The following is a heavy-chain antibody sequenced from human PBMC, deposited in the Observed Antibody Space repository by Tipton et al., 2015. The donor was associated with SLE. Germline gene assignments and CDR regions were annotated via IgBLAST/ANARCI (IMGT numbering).Heavy chain of an antibody. Sequence: TLSLTCGVYGGSFSGYYWNWIRQPPGKGLEWIGEINHSGSTNYNPSLKSRVTISVDTSKNQFSLKLSSVTAADTAVYYCARGRSYSSSSSDFDYWGQGTLVTVSS. J-gene: IGHJ4*02. V-gene: IGHV4-34*01. CDR3: ARGRSYSSSSSDFDY. CDR2: INHSGST. CDR1: GGSFSGYY. D-gene: IGHD6-6*01.